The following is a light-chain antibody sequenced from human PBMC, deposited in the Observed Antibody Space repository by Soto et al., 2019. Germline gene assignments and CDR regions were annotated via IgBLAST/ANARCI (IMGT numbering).Light chain of an antibody. J-gene: IGKJ1*01. CDR3: QQYYSYPWT. Sequence: DIQMTQSPSTLSGSVGDRVTITCRASQTISSWLAWYQQKPGKAPKLLIYKASTLKSGVPSRFSGSGSGTDFTLTISCLQSEDFETYYCQQYYSYPWTFGQGTKVDIX. CDR2: KAS. V-gene: IGKV1-5*03. CDR1: QTISSW.